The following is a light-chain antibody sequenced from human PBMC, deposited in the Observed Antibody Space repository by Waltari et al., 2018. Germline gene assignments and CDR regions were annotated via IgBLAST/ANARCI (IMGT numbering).Light chain of an antibody. J-gene: IGKJ4*01. V-gene: IGKV3-11*01. Sequence: EIVLTQSPATLSLSPGERATLSCRASQSVSSYLAWYQQKPGQAPRLPIYGASNRATGIPARFSGSGSGTDFTLTISSLEPEDFAVYYCQQRSNWPATFGGGTKVEIK. CDR2: GAS. CDR1: QSVSSY. CDR3: QQRSNWPAT.